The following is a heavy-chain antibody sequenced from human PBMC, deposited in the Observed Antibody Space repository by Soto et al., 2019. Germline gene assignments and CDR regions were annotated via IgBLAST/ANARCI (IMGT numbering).Heavy chain of an antibody. CDR3: AGSVRGRGYCSGGSCLYFDY. V-gene: IGHV1-18*04. Sequence: GASVEVSCKASGYTFTSYGISWVRQAPGQGLEWMGWISAYNGNTNYAQKLQGRVTMTTDTSTSTAYMELRSLRSDDTAVYYCAGSVRGRGYCSGGSCLYFDYWGQGTLVTVSS. CDR2: ISAYNGNT. D-gene: IGHD2-15*01. J-gene: IGHJ4*02. CDR1: GYTFTSYG.